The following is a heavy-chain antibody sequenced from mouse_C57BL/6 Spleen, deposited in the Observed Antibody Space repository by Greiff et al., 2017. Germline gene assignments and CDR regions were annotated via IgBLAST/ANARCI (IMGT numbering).Heavy chain of an antibody. J-gene: IGHJ3*01. D-gene: IGHD2-3*01. CDR1: GYTFTSYW. V-gene: IGHV1-64*01. CDR2: IHPNSGST. CDR3: THDGYYGGFAY. Sequence: QVQLQQPGAELVKPGASVKLSCKASGYTFTSYWMHWVKQRPGQGLEWIGMIHPNSGSTNYNEKFKSKATLTVDKSSSTAYMQLSILTSEDSAVYYWTHDGYYGGFAYWGQGTLVTVSA.